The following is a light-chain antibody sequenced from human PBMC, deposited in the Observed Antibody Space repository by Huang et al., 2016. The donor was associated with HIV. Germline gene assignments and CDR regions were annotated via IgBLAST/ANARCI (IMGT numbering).Light chain of an antibody. V-gene: IGKV4-1*01. J-gene: IGKJ1*01. CDR3: QQYFNTPWT. CDR1: QSVLYTSNNKNY. CDR2: WAS. Sequence: DIVMTQSPESLAVSLGERATINCKSSQSVLYTSNNKNYLAWYQQKPGQAPKLLIYWASARESGVPDRFGGSGSGTDFTLSISSLQAEDVAVYFCQQYFNTPWTFGQGTKV.